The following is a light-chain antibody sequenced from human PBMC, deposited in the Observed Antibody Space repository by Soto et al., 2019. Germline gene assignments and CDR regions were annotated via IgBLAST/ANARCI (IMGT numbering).Light chain of an antibody. CDR1: QSVSSN. V-gene: IGKV3-15*01. J-gene: IGKJ4*01. CDR2: GAS. CDR3: QQYNNCPPLT. Sequence: EIVMTQSPATLSVSPGDRATLSCRASQSVSSNLAWYQQKPGQAPRLLIYGASTRATGIPARFRGSGSGTEFTLTISSLQSEDFAVYYCQQYNNCPPLTFGGGTKVEIK.